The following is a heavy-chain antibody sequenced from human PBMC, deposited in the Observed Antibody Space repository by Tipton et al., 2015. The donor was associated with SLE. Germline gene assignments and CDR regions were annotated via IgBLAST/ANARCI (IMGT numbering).Heavy chain of an antibody. V-gene: IGHV1-18*01. CDR3: ARGYYDSSGYYSLYYFDY. Sequence: QLVQSGAEVKKPGASVKVSCKASGYTFTSYGLNWVRQAPGQGLEWMGWISAYNGNTNYAQKLQGRVTMTTDTSTSTAYMELRSLRSDDTAVYYCARGYYDSSGYYSLYYFDYWGQGTLVTVSS. D-gene: IGHD3-22*01. CDR2: ISAYNGNT. J-gene: IGHJ4*02. CDR1: GYTFTSYG.